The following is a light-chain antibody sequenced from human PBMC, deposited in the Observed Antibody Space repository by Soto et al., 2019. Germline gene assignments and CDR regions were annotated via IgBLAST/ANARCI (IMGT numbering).Light chain of an antibody. V-gene: IGLV2-14*01. CDR1: SSDVGGYNY. Sequence: QSALTQPASVSGSPGQSITISCTGTSSDVGGYNYVSWYQQHPGKAPKLMIYDVSNRPSGVSNRFSGSKSANTASLNISGIHAADEADYYGSSHTTSSSSYLFATETNVTVL. CDR2: DVS. CDR3: SSHTTSSSSYL. J-gene: IGLJ1*01.